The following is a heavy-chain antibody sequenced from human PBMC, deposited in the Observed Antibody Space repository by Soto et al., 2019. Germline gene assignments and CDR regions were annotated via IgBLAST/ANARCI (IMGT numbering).Heavy chain of an antibody. D-gene: IGHD2-8*01. V-gene: IGHV1-18*01. Sequence: QGQLVQSEAEVKKPGASVKVSCKASGYTFTRYGISWVRQAPGQGLERMGWISGYNGDTNYAQKFQGRVSMTIETSTGTAYMELRSLTSDDTAVYYCAKNGQPPYYYYGLDVWGQGTKVTVSS. CDR3: AKNGQPPYYYYGLDV. CDR1: GYTFTRYG. J-gene: IGHJ6*02. CDR2: ISGYNGDT.